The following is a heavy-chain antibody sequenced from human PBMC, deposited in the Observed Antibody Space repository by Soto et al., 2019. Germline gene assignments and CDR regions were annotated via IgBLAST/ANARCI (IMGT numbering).Heavy chain of an antibody. V-gene: IGHV3-23*01. J-gene: IGHJ4*02. CDR3: ANRNEYSSFYYFDY. CDR1: GFTFSSYA. Sequence: PGGSLRLSCAASGFTFSSYAMSWVRQAPGKGLEWVSAISGSGGSTYYADSVKGRFTISRDNSKNTLYLQMNSLRAEDTAVYYCANRNEYSSFYYFDYWGQGTLVTVSS. CDR2: ISGSGGST. D-gene: IGHD6-6*01.